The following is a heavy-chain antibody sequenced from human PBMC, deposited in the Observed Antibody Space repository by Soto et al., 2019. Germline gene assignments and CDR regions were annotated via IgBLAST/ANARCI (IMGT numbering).Heavy chain of an antibody. D-gene: IGHD1-7*01. CDR1: GGTFSSYA. CDR3: ARGDSITGTTHWFDP. Sequence: ASVKVSCKASGGTFSSYAISWVRQAPGQGLEWMGGIIPIFGTANYAQKFQGRVTITADESTSTAYMELSSLRSEDTAVYYCARGDSITGTTHWFDPWGQGTLVTVSS. CDR2: IIPIFGTA. V-gene: IGHV1-69*13. J-gene: IGHJ5*02.